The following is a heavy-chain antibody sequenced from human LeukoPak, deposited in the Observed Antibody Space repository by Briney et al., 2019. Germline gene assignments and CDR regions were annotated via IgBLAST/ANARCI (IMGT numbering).Heavy chain of an antibody. Sequence: SVKVSCKASGFTFRTSAVQWVRQARGQRLEWIGWIVVGSGNTNYAQKLQERVTISRDMSTSTAYMELSSLRSEDTAVYYCAAQVNYHDSTVWDPWGQGTLVTVSS. CDR2: IVVGSGNT. CDR1: GFTFRTSA. CDR3: AAQVNYHDSTVWDP. J-gene: IGHJ5*02. V-gene: IGHV1-58*01. D-gene: IGHD3-22*01.